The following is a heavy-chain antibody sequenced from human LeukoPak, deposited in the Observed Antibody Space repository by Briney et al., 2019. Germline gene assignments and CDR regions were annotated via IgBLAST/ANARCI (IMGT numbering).Heavy chain of an antibody. V-gene: IGHV1-8*03. D-gene: IGHD1-26*01. J-gene: IGHJ4*02. CDR3: ARVRVGATDYYFDY. CDR2: MNPNSGNT. Sequence: ASVKVSCKASGYTFTSYDINWVRQATGQGLEWMGWMNPNSGNTGCAQKFQGRVTITRNTSISTAYMELSSLRSEDTAVYYCARVRVGATDYYFDYWGQGTLVTVSS. CDR1: GYTFTSYD.